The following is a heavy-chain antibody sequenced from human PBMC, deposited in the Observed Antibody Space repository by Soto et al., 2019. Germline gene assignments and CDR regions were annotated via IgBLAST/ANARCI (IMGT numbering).Heavy chain of an antibody. J-gene: IGHJ4*02. CDR1: GYSFSSFG. D-gene: IGHD2-15*01. V-gene: IGHV1-18*01. Sequence: SVKVSCKSSGYSFSSFGISWVRQAPGQGLEWVGWVSVPSGDTSSAQNFQGRVTVTTDTSTSTAYLEVGSLRSDDTAVYYCARTCRSGGSCYLEYWGEGTLVTVSS. CDR3: ARTCRSGGSCYLEY. CDR2: VSVPSGDT.